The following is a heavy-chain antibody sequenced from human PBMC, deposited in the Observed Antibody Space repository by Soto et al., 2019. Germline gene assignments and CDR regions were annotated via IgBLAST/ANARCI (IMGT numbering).Heavy chain of an antibody. D-gene: IGHD4-17*01. J-gene: IGHJ4*02. V-gene: IGHV3-7*01. CDR3: ARDTYGDYGQVLDY. CDR1: GFTFSRHW. CDR2: IKEDGSQK. Sequence: EVQLVESGGGLVQPGGSRRLSCAASGFTFSRHWMTWVRQAPGKGLEWVANIKEDGSQKYYVDSVKGRFTISRDNAKNSVYLQMNSLRAEDTAVYYCARDTYGDYGQVLDYWGQGTLVTVSS.